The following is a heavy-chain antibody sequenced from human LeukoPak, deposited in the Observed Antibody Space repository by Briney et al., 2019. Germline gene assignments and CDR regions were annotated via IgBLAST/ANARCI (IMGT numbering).Heavy chain of an antibody. CDR2: ISGYTGNT. CDR3: ARTKGSTSYFDS. J-gene: IGHJ4*02. CDR1: GYTFTSYG. V-gene: IGHV1-18*01. D-gene: IGHD2-2*01. Sequence: GASVKVSCKASGYTFTSYGIGWVRQAPGQGLEWMGWISGYTGNTKYAQKLQVRVTMTTDTSASTAYMDLRSLRSDDSAMYYCARTKGSTSYFDSWGQGTLVTVSS.